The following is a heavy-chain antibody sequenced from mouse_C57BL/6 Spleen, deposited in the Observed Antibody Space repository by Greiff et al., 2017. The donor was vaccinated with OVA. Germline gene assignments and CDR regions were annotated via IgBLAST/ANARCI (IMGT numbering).Heavy chain of an antibody. Sequence: QVKLQQSGAELVRPGTSVKVSCKASGFAFTNYFIDWVRQRPGQGLEWVGVINTGSGGIYYNEKFKGKSTLTTDKASSTAYLQISSLTSEDSAVEFCARGGGLRVGAMDYWGQGTSVTVSS. CDR1: GFAFTNYF. J-gene: IGHJ4*01. V-gene: IGHV1-54*01. CDR3: ARGGGLRVGAMDY. D-gene: IGHD2-2*01. CDR2: INTGSGGI.